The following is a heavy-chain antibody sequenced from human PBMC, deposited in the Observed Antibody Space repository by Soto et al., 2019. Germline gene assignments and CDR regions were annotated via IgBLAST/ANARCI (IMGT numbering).Heavy chain of an antibody. CDR1: GFTFSSYS. CDR3: ARETHGGYSYVGFDY. J-gene: IGHJ4*02. CDR2: ISSSSSTI. V-gene: IGHV3-48*02. Sequence: VQLVESGGGVVQPGRSLRLSCAASGFTFSSYSMNWVRQAPGKGLEWVSYISSSSSTIYYADSVKGRFTISRDNAKNSLYLQMNSLRDEDTAVYYCARETHGGYSYVGFDYWGQGTLVTVSS. D-gene: IGHD5-18*01.